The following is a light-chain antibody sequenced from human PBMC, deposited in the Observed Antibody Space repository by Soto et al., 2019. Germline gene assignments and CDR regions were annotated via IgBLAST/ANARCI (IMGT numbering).Light chain of an antibody. J-gene: IGLJ1*01. Sequence: QSALTQPPSASGSPGQSVTISRTGTSSDVGGYNYVSWYQQHPGKAPKLMIYEVSKRPSGVPDRFSGSKSGNTASLTVSGLQAEDEADYYCSSYAGSNNQGVFGTGTKLTVL. V-gene: IGLV2-8*01. CDR2: EVS. CDR1: SSDVGGYNY. CDR3: SSYAGSNNQGV.